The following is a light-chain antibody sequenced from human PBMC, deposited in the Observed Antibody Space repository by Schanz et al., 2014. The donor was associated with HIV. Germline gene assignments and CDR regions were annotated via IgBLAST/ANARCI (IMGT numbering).Light chain of an antibody. J-gene: IGLJ3*02. Sequence: QSALTQSASVSGSPGQSITISCTGTISDVGSYNLVSWYQQHPGRAPKVMIYEVSKRPSGASHRFSGSKSGNTASLTISALQAEDEADYYCTSYTTTNTWLFGGGTKLTVL. CDR3: TSYTTTNTWL. CDR2: EVS. V-gene: IGLV2-14*02. CDR1: ISDVGSYNL.